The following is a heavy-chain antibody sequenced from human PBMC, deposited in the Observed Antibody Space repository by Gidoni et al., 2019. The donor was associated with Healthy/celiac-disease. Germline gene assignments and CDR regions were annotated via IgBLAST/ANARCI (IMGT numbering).Heavy chain of an antibody. J-gene: IGHJ4*02. Sequence: EVQLLVPGGGLVQPGGALRPPCAASGFTFSSYAMIWVRQAPGKGLAWVSASSGSGGSTYYADSVKGRFTISRDNSKNTLYLQMTSLRSEDTAVYYCAKATYYDFWSGYADYWGQGNLVTVSS. CDR3: AKATYYDFWSGYADY. D-gene: IGHD3-3*01. CDR2: SSGSGGST. V-gene: IGHV3-23*01. CDR1: GFTFSSYA.